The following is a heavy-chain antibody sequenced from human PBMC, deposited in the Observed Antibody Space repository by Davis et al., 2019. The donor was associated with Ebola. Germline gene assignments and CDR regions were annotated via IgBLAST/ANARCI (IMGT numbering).Heavy chain of an antibody. V-gene: IGHV3-48*03. CDR2: IIDSGSTT. D-gene: IGHD5-18*01. J-gene: IGHJ4*02. CDR1: GFTFNKYE. Sequence: GGPLRLSCAAPGFTFNKYEMNWVRQAPGKGLERISYIIDSGSTTYYTDSVKGRFTISRDNAKNSLYLQMNTLRVEDTAIYYCVPGTWIRGQGTLVTVSS. CDR3: VPGTWI.